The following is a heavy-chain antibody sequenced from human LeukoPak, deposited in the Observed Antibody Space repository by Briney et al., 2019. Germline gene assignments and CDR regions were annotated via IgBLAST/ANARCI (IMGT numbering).Heavy chain of an antibody. D-gene: IGHD3-22*01. V-gene: IGHV1-58*01. Sequence: ASVKVSCKASGFTFTSSAVQWVRQARGQRLEWIGWIVVGSGNTNYAQKFQERVTITRDMSTSLVYMELSSLRSEDTAVYYCAAEAAYYCDSRDAFDVWGQGTMVTVSS. CDR3: AAEAAYYCDSRDAFDV. CDR2: IVVGSGNT. J-gene: IGHJ3*01. CDR1: GFTFTSSA.